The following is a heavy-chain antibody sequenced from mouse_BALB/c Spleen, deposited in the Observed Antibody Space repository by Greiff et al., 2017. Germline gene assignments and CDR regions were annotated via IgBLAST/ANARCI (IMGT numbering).Heavy chain of an antibody. Sequence: VKLQESGPGLVAPSQSLSITCTVSGFSLTSYEISWIRQPPGKGLEWLGVIWTGGGTNYNSAFMSRLSISKDNSKSQVFLKMNSLQTDDTAIYYCVIDSSGTGYAMDYWGQGTSVTVSS. D-gene: IGHD3-1*01. CDR2: IWTGGGT. V-gene: IGHV2-9-2*01. CDR1: GFSLTSYE. CDR3: VIDSSGTGYAMDY. J-gene: IGHJ4*01.